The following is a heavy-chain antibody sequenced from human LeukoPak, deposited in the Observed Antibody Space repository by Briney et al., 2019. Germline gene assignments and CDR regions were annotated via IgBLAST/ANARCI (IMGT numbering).Heavy chain of an antibody. Sequence: PSETLSLTCTVSGGSISSYYWSWIRQPPGKGLEWIGYIYYSGSTNYNPSLKSRVTISVDTSKNQFSLKLISVTAADTAVYYCARGGDILTAWSVGFLYWGQGTLVTVSS. J-gene: IGHJ4*02. CDR2: IYYSGST. D-gene: IGHD3-9*01. V-gene: IGHV4-59*01. CDR3: ARGGDILTAWSVGFLY. CDR1: GGSISSYY.